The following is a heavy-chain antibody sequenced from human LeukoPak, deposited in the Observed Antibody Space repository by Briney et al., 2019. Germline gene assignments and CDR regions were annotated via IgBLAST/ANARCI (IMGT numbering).Heavy chain of an antibody. V-gene: IGHV1-18*01. D-gene: IGHD1-20*01. J-gene: IGHJ4*02. CDR1: GYTFTSYG. CDR2: ISAYNGNT. Sequence: ASVKVSCKASGYTFTSYGISWLRQAPGQALEWMGWISAYNGNTNYAQQLQGRVTMTTDTYTSTAYMELRSLRSDDTAVYYCARDPGVRNWNGPQFDYWGQGTLVTVSS. CDR3: ARDPGVRNWNGPQFDY.